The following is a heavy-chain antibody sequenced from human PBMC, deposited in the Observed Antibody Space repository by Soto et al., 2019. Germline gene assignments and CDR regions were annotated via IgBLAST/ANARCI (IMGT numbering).Heavy chain of an antibody. V-gene: IGHV3-30*03. CDR2: ISYDGNNK. CDR1: GFTLSTYA. D-gene: IGHD5-12*01. J-gene: IGHJ4*02. CDR3: ARRDGYNKSDY. Sequence: GXSLRLSCAASGFTLSTYALHWFRQAPVKGLEWVAIISYDGNNKYYADSVKGRFTISRDNSKNTLYLQMNNLRAEDTAMYYCARRDGYNKSDYWGQGTLVTVSS.